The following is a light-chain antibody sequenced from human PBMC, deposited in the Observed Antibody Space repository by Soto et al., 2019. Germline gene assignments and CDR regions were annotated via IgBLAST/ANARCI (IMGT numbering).Light chain of an antibody. CDR2: YDS. V-gene: IGLV3-21*04. J-gene: IGLJ1*01. CDR1: NIRDKT. Sequence: SYELTQPPSVSVAPGETATIACGGNNIRDKTVHWYQQKPGQAPVLVIYYDSDRPSEIPERFSGSNSGNTATLTISRVEAGDEADYFCQVWDSDSVHYVFGTGTKVTVL. CDR3: QVWDSDSVHYV.